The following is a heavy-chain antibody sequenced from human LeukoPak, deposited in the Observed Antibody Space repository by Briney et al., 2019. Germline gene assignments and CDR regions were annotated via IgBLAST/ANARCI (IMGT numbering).Heavy chain of an antibody. CDR2: ISYDGSNK. CDR3: ARGSLQLGYCSSTSCYLPIDY. D-gene: IGHD2-2*01. J-gene: IGHJ4*02. V-gene: IGHV3-30-3*01. CDR1: GFTFSSYA. Sequence: GRSLRLPCAASGFTFSSYAMHWVRQAPGKGLEWVAVISYDGSNKYYADSVKGRFTISRDNSKNTLYLQMNSLRAEDTAVYYCARGSLQLGYCSSTSCYLPIDYWGQGTLVTVSS.